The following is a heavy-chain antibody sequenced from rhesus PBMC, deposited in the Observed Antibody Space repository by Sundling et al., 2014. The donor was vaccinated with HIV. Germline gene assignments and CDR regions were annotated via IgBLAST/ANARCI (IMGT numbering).Heavy chain of an antibody. CDR2: ISGSSGST. D-gene: IGHD4-29*01. J-gene: IGHJ6*01. CDR1: GGSFSGNY. CDR3: AGTYGSSYSYGLDS. V-gene: IGHV4-165*01. Sequence: QVQLQESGPGLVKPSETLSLTCAVSGGSFSGNYWGWIRQPPGKGLEYIGYISGSSGSTNYNPSLKSRVTISRDTSKNQFSLQVTSVTAADTAVYYCAGTYGSSYSYGLDSWGQGVVVTVSS.